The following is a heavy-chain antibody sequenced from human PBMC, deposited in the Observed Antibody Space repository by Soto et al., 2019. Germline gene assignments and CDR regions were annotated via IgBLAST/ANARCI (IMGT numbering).Heavy chain of an antibody. CDR1: GGSINSGDYS. D-gene: IGHD5-12*01. CDR3: ARSHIVPRLFMYPYDY. V-gene: IGHV4-30-2*01. J-gene: IGHJ4*02. Sequence: SETLSLTCTVSGGSINSGDYSWTWIRQPPGKGLEWIGYIYHTGTTYYNMSLKSRVTISVDTSKNQFSLKLSSVTAADTAVYYCARSHIVPRLFMYPYDYWGQGTLVTVSS. CDR2: IYHTGTT.